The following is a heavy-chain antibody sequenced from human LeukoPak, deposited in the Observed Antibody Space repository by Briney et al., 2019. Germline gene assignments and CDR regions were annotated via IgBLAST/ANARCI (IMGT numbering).Heavy chain of an antibody. CDR2: INPSGGST. D-gene: IGHD2-2*01. CDR1: GYTFTSYY. V-gene: IGHV1-46*01. J-gene: IGHJ4*02. Sequence: ASVKVSCKASGYTFTSYYMHWVRQAPGQGLEWMGIINPSGGSTSYAQKFQGRVTMTRDTSTSTVYMELSSLRSEDTAVYYCARDGEDIVVVPAAFDYWGQGTLVTVSS. CDR3: ARDGEDIVVVPAAFDY.